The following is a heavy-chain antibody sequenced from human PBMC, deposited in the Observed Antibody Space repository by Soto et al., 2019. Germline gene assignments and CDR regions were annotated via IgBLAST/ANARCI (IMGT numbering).Heavy chain of an antibody. CDR3: AKDHTYYDTPGTTDY. CDR1: GYTFTDYG. J-gene: IGHJ4*02. D-gene: IGHD3-16*01. V-gene: IGHV1-18*01. Sequence: QVQLVQSGSEVKKPGASVKVSCKTSGYTFTDYGISWVRQAPGQGLEWVGWISAYNRNTKYTQKLQGRVTMTTDTFTRTAYMELRSLRSEDTAVYYCAKDHTYYDTPGTTDYWGQGTLVIVSS. CDR2: ISAYNRNT.